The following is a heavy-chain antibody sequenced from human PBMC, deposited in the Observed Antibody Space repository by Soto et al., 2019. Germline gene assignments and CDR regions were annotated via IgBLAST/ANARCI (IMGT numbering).Heavy chain of an antibody. CDR1: GFTFSSAW. CDR3: QWEYYYYFMDV. V-gene: IGHV3-15*01. Sequence: EVQLVESGGGLVEPGGSLSLSCAASGFTFSSAWMSWVRQAPGKGLEWVGRIKGGSSGGAVDYAAHVRGRFTISRDDSRNTVYLQMNSLKTEDTAVYYCQWEYYYYFMDVWGKGTTVTVSS. CDR2: IKGGSSGGAV. J-gene: IGHJ6*03. D-gene: IGHD1-26*01.